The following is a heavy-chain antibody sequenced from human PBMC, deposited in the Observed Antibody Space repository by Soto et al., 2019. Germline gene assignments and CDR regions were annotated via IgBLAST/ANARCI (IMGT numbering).Heavy chain of an antibody. Sequence: ASVKVSCKASGYTFTDYGILWLRHAPGQGLEWMGWISIYYGNTDYSQKLQGRVTITADESTSTAYMELSSLRSEDTAVYYCARGGSVWELPQTPYNWFDPWGQGTLVTVSS. CDR2: ISIYYGNT. V-gene: IGHV1-18*01. CDR1: GYTFTDYG. CDR3: ARGGSVWELPQTPYNWFDP. D-gene: IGHD1-26*01. J-gene: IGHJ5*02.